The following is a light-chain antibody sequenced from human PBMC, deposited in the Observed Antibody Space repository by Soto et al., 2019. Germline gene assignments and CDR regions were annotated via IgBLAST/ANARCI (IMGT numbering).Light chain of an antibody. CDR1: QGIRSS. Sequence: VIWMPQSPSSLSASTGDSVTISCRTSQGIRSSLAWYKQKPGKAPELLIYAASTLHSGVPSTFSGSGSWTGFTLTISSLQSEDFATYYCQQYYNLSSSFGPGTKVDIK. J-gene: IGKJ1*01. CDR3: QQYYNLSSS. CDR2: AAS. V-gene: IGKV1D-8*03.